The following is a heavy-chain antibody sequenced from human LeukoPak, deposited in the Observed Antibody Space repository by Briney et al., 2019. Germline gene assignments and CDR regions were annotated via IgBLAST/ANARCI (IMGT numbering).Heavy chain of an antibody. CDR1: SGSITRHY. D-gene: IGHD3-22*01. V-gene: IGHV4-59*11. CDR2: IHYGGST. J-gene: IGHJ3*01. Sequence: SETLSLTCTVSSGSITRHYWTWIRQPPGKGLEWIGYIHYGGSTNYNPSLKSRVTLSVDTSKKQFSLNMSSVTPADTALYYCARDSVDESSGYYPSGAFDLWGQGTLVTVSS. CDR3: ARDSVDESSGYYPSGAFDL.